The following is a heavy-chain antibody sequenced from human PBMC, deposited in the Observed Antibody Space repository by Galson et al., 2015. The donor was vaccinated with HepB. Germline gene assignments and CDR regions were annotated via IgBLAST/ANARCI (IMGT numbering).Heavy chain of an antibody. V-gene: IGHV3-30*18. CDR2: VSFDGSHK. Sequence: SLRLSCAASGFTFSSYGMHWVRQAPGKGLEWVAVVSFDGSHKYYADSVKGRFTISRDNSKNTLSLQMNSLRADDTAVYYCANLGGDSVWGSYRSAAFDSWGRGTLVTVSS. CDR1: GFTFSSYG. CDR3: ANLGGDSVWGSYRSAAFDS. J-gene: IGHJ4*02. D-gene: IGHD3-16*02.